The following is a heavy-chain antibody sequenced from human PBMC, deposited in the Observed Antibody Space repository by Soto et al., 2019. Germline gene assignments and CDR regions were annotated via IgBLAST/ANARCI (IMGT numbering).Heavy chain of an antibody. D-gene: IGHD3-10*01. V-gene: IGHV1-18*01. CDR2: ISTAHADI. J-gene: IGHJ4*02. CDR1: GYTFTDYG. Sequence: QVQLIQSGPEVRKPGASVKVSCKTSGYTFTDYGLSWVRQAPGQGLEWMGWISTAHADIGYAQKFQGRVTMTKDTSTSTSFMELRSLRSDDTAIYYCARDLAYIREYWGQGTQVTVSS. CDR3: ARDLAYIREY.